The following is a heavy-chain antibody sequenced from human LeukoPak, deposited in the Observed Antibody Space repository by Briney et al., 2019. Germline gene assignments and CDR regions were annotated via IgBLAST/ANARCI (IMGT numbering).Heavy chain of an antibody. CDR1: YTFINFW. Sequence: GESLKISCRYTFINFWVGWVLQMPGKGLEWMGIIYPGDSDTIYSPSFQGQVTISADKSISTAYLQWSSLKASDTAMYYCARLIRYCGSPSCPGSTWFDPWGQGTLVTVSS. J-gene: IGHJ5*02. CDR2: IYPGDSDT. CDR3: ARLIRYCGSPSCPGSTWFDP. D-gene: IGHD2-2*01. V-gene: IGHV5-51*01.